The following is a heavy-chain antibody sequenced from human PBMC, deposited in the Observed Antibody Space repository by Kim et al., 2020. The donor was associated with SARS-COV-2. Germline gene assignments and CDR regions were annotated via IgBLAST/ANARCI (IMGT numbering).Heavy chain of an antibody. CDR2: ISYDGSNK. V-gene: IGHV3-30-3*01. CDR1: GFTFSRYV. Sequence: GGSLRLSCAASGFTFSRYVMHWVRQAPGKGLEWVAVISYDGSNKYYPDSVKGRFTISRDNSKNTLYLQMNSLRAEDTAVYYCARDGGDYGGTLAYWGQGT. J-gene: IGHJ4*02. D-gene: IGHD4-17*01. CDR3: ARDGGDYGGTLAY.